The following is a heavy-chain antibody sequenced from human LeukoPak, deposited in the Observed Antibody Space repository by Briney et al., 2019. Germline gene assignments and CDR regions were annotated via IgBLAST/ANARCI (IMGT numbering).Heavy chain of an antibody. CDR3: ARAYSYGSVLHYYYGMDV. Sequence: ASVKVSCTASGGTFSSYAISWVRQAPGQGLEWMGGIIPIFGTANYAQKFQGRVTITADESTSTAYMELSSLGSEDPAVYYCARAYSYGSVLHYYYGMDVWGQGTTVTVSS. D-gene: IGHD5-18*01. CDR2: IIPIFGTA. J-gene: IGHJ6*02. V-gene: IGHV1-69*13. CDR1: GGTFSSYA.